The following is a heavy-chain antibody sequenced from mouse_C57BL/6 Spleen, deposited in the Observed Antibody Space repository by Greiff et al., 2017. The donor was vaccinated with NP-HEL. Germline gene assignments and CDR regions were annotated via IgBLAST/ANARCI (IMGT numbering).Heavy chain of an antibody. D-gene: IGHD2-12*01. J-gene: IGHJ4*01. CDR2: IYPGDGDT. CDR1: GYAFSSYW. V-gene: IGHV1-80*01. Sequence: VQLQQSGAELVKPGASVKISCKASGYAFSSYWMNWVQQRPGKGLEWIGQIYPGDGDTNYNVKFKGKATLTADKSSSTAYMQLSSLTSEDSAVYFFARSTKVKGDYAMDYWGQGTSVTVSS. CDR3: ARSTKVKGDYAMDY.